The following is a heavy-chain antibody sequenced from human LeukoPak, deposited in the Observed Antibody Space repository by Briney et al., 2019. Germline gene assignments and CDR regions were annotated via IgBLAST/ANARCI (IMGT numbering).Heavy chain of an antibody. D-gene: IGHD3-22*01. Sequence: PSETLSLTCTVSGXSISNYYWSRIRQPPGKGLEWIGYVFQSGNTNYNPSLKSRVTISVDTSKNHFSLNLSSVSAADTAVYYCARERYYYDSSGYYGYFDYWGQGTLVTVSS. J-gene: IGHJ4*02. CDR3: ARERYYYDSSGYYGYFDY. CDR1: GXSISNYY. V-gene: IGHV4-59*01. CDR2: VFQSGNT.